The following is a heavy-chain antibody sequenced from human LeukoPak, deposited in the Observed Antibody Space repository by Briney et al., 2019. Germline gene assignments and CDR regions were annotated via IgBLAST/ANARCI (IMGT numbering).Heavy chain of an antibody. J-gene: IGHJ4*02. CDR3: VGATQWLAYDY. D-gene: IGHD6-19*01. Sequence: PGGSLRLSCAPSGFTVSSTYMSWVRQAPGKGLEWVSVIYDGGNTNYADSVKGRFPISRDNSKNTLYLQMNSLRGEDAAVYYCVGATQWLAYDYWGQGTQVTVSS. CDR2: IYDGGNT. V-gene: IGHV3-53*05. CDR1: GFTVSSTY.